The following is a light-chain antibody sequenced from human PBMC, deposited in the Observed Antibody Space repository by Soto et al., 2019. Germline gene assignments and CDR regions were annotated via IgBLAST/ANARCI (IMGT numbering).Light chain of an antibody. CDR1: SSNIGAGYD. CDR3: QSYDSSLSGVV. V-gene: IGLV1-40*01. CDR2: GIT. J-gene: IGLJ2*01. Sequence: QSVLTQPPSVSGAPGRRVTISCTGSSSNIGAGYDVHWYQQLPGTAPKLLIYGITNRPSGVPDRFSGSKSGTSASLAITGLQAEDEADYYCQSYDSSLSGVVFGGGTKRTVL.